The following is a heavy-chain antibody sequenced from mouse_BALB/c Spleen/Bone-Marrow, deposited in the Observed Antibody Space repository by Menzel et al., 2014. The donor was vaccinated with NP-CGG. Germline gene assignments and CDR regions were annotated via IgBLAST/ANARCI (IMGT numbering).Heavy chain of an antibody. J-gene: IGHJ3*01. V-gene: IGHV2-5-1*01. CDR3: AKNGGYDGWFAY. D-gene: IGHD2-14*01. CDR1: GFSLTSYG. CDR2: IWRGGST. Sequence: VQLVESGPSLVQPSQSLSITCTVSGFSLTSYGVHWVCQSPGKGLEWLGVIWRGGSTDYNAAFMSRLSITKDNSKSQVFFKMNSLQADDTAIYYCAKNGGYDGWFAYWGQGTLVTVSA.